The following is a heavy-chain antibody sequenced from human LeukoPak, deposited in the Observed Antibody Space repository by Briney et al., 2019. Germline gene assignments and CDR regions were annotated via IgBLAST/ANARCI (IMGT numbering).Heavy chain of an antibody. J-gene: IGHJ4*02. D-gene: IGHD1-26*01. CDR2: ISGSGDST. CDR1: GFTFSTYA. V-gene: IGHV3-23*01. Sequence: GGSLRLSCAASGFTFSTYAVNWVRQAPGKGLEWVSTISGSGDSTYYADSVKGRFTISRDNSKDTLYLQMSSVRVDDTAVYYCARDGEVGATDYWGQGTLVTVSS. CDR3: ARDGEVGATDY.